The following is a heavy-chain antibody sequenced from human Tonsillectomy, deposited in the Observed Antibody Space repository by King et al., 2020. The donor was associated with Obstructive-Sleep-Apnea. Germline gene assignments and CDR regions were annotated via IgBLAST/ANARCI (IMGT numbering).Heavy chain of an antibody. CDR2: ISAYNGNT. CDR1: GYTFTNYG. D-gene: IGHD5-24*01. CDR3: ARVGGGYNLDFYYGMDV. J-gene: IGHJ6*02. Sequence: VQLVESGAEVKKPGASVKVSCKASGYTFTNYGITWVRQAPGQGPEWMGWISAYNGNTNYAQKLQGRVTMTTAKSTSTAYMELRGLRFDDTAVYYCARVGGGYNLDFYYGMDVWGQGTTVTVSS. V-gene: IGHV1-18*01.